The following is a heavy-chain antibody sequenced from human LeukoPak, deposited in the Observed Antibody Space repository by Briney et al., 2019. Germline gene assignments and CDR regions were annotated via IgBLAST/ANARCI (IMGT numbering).Heavy chain of an antibody. V-gene: IGHV4-31*03. J-gene: IGHJ4*02. CDR2: IHYIGNT. CDR1: GDSISTSGYY. Sequence: SVTLSLTCTVSGDSISTSGYYWSWIRQHPGTGLEWIAYIHYIGNTYYNPSLESRVTMSVDTSSNQFSLNVASVTAADTAVYYCARVRDDYFFDYWGQGILVTVSS. CDR3: ARVRDDYFFDY. D-gene: IGHD3-3*01.